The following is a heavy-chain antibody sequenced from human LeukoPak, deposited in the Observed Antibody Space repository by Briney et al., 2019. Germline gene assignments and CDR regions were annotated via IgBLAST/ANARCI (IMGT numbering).Heavy chain of an antibody. J-gene: IGHJ3*01. Sequence: GGSLRLSCAASGFSFSDYDMSWIRQAPGKGLEWVSYIRSSGNTIYYADSVKGRFTISRDNAKNSLYLQMNSLRAEDTAVYYCATGDYGAFDFWGQGTMVTVSS. V-gene: IGHV3-11*04. CDR1: GFSFSDYD. D-gene: IGHD4-17*01. CDR3: ATGDYGAFDF. CDR2: IRSSGNTI.